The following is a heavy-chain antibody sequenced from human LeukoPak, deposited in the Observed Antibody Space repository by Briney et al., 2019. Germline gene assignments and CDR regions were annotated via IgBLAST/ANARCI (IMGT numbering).Heavy chain of an antibody. CDR2: IYSGGST. Sequence: GGSLRLSCAASGFSVSSNYISLVRQAPGRGLEWVSVIYSGGSTKYADSVKARFTISRDNSKNTVYLQMNSLRAEDTAVYYCATATLDNWGQGTLVTVSS. CDR3: ATATLDN. CDR1: GFSVSSNY. V-gene: IGHV3-53*01. J-gene: IGHJ4*02.